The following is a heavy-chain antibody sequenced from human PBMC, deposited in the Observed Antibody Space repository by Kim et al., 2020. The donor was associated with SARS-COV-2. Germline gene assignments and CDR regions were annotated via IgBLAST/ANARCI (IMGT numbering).Heavy chain of an antibody. V-gene: IGHV4-4*07. J-gene: IGHJ4*02. CDR2: IYTSGST. CDR3: ARDIAVAGTYYFGY. Sequence: SETLSLTCTVSGGSISSYYWRWIRQPAGKGLEWIGRIYTSGSTNYNPSLKSRVTMSVDTSKNQFSLKLSTVTAADTAVYYCARDIAVAGTYYFGYWGPGTLVTLSS. D-gene: IGHD6-19*01. CDR1: GGSISSYY.